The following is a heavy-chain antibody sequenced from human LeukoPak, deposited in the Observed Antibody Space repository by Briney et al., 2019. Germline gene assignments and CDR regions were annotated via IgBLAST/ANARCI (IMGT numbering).Heavy chain of an antibody. CDR2: IYYSGST. CDR1: GGSISSGGYY. V-gene: IGHV4-31*03. J-gene: IGHJ4*02. Sequence: KTSETLSLTCTVSGGSISSGGYYWSWIRQHPGKGLEWIGYIYYSGSTYYNPSLKSRVTISVDTSKNQFSLKLSSVTAADTAVYYCASTSITMVRGQLDYWGQGTLVTVSS. CDR3: ASTSITMVRGQLDY. D-gene: IGHD3-10*01.